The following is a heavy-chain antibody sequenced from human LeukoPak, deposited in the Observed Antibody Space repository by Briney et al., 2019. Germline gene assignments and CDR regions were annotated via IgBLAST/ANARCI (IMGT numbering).Heavy chain of an antibody. V-gene: IGHV3-74*01. CDR1: GFTFNAFW. D-gene: IGHD3-16*01. J-gene: IGHJ4*02. Sequence: GGSLRLSCAASGFTFNAFWMHWVRQAPGKGLVWVSRINSDGSSIAYADSVKGRFTISRDNAKNTLYLQMNSLKAEDTAVFYCAKDQLITPTFFDYWGQGTLVIVSS. CDR2: INSDGSSI. CDR3: AKDQLITPTFFDY.